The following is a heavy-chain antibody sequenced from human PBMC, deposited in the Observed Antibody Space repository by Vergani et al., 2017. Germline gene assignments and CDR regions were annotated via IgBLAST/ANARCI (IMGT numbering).Heavy chain of an antibody. D-gene: IGHD5-12*01. CDR3: TKGSRGYTGYFFDY. V-gene: IGHV3-23*04. Sequence: VQLVESGGGVVQPGRSLRLSCETSGLMFNNYAMSWVRQAPGKGLEWVSSVSGSSATPYYADSVKGRFIISRDNSKNTLHLQMNSLRADDTAVYYCTKGSRGYTGYFFDYWGQGTLATVSS. CDR2: VSGSSATP. J-gene: IGHJ4*02. CDR1: GLMFNNYA.